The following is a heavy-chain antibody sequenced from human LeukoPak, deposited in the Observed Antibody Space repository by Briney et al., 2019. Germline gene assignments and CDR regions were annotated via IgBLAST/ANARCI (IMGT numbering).Heavy chain of an antibody. CDR3: ARGRLPDCSGGSCYSPCGY. D-gene: IGHD2-15*01. CDR1: GFTFSSYA. Sequence: GGSLRLSCAASGFTFSSYAMHWVRQAPGKGLEWVAVISYDGSNKYYADSVKGRFTISRDNSKNTLYLQMNSLRAEDTAVYYCARGRLPDCSGGSCYSPCGYWGQGTLVTVSS. CDR2: ISYDGSNK. J-gene: IGHJ4*02. V-gene: IGHV3-30*04.